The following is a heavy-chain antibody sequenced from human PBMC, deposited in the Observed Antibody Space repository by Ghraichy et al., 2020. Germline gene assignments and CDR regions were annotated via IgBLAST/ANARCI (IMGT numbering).Heavy chain of an antibody. CDR1: GFTVSSNY. CDR3: ARDQSDYGDYLNWYFDL. D-gene: IGHD4-17*01. V-gene: IGHV3-53*04. CDR2: IYSGGST. Sequence: GGSLRLSCAASGFTVSSNYMSWVRQAPGKGLEWVSVIYSGGSTYYADSVKGRFTISRHNSKNTLYLQMNSLRAEDTAVYYCARDQSDYGDYLNWYFDLWGRGTLVTVSS. J-gene: IGHJ2*01.